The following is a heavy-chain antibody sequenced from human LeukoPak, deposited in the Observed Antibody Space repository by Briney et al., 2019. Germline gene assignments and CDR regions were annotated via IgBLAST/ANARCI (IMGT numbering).Heavy chain of an antibody. CDR3: ARDGCRSLRSGYYLDNYGMDV. V-gene: IGHV1-18*01. D-gene: IGHD3-3*01. CDR1: GYTFTSYG. J-gene: IGHJ6*02. CDR2: ISAYNGNT. Sequence: ASVKVSRKASGYTFTSYGISWVRQAPGQGLEWMGWISAYNGNTNYAQKLQGRVTMTTDTSTSTAYMELRSLRSDDTAVYYCARDGCRSLRSGYYLDNYGMDVWGQGTTVTVSS.